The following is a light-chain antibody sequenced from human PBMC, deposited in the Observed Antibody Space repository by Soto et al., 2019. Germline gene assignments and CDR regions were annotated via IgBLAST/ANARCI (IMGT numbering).Light chain of an antibody. CDR3: SSHTSSSTVV. Sequence: QSALTQPASVSGSPGQSITISCTRTSSDVGGYKYVSWYQQHPGKAPKLMIYEVSNRPSGVSNRFSGSKSGNTASLTISGLQAEDEADYYCSSHTSSSTVVFGGGTKLTVL. J-gene: IGLJ2*01. CDR2: EVS. CDR1: SSDVGGYKY. V-gene: IGLV2-14*01.